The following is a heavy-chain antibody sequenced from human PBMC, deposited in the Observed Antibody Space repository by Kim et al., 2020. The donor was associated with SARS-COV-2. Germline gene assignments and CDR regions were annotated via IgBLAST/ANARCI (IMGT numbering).Heavy chain of an antibody. CDR2: IIPILGIA. Sequence: SVKVSCKASGGTFSSYTISWVRQAPGQGLEWMGRIIPILGIANYAQKFQGRVTIIADKSTSTAYMELSSLRSEDTAVYYCARWHSSSLVGGNWFDPWGQGTLVTVSS. CDR3: ARWHSSSLVGGNWFDP. J-gene: IGHJ5*02. D-gene: IGHD6-13*01. V-gene: IGHV1-69*02. CDR1: GGTFSSYT.